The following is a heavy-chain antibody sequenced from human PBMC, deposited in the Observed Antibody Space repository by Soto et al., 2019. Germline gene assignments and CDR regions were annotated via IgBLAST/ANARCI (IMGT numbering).Heavy chain of an antibody. Sequence: QVQLVQSGAEVKKPGSSVKVSCRASGGTFSSYAISWVRQAPGQGLEWMGGIIPIFGTANYAQKFQGRVTITADESTTTAYMELSSLRSEDTAVYYCARGHQLANYYYYGMDVWGQGTTVTVSS. CDR3: ARGHQLANYYYYGMDV. V-gene: IGHV1-69*01. CDR1: GGTFSSYA. D-gene: IGHD6-13*01. CDR2: IIPIFGTA. J-gene: IGHJ6*02.